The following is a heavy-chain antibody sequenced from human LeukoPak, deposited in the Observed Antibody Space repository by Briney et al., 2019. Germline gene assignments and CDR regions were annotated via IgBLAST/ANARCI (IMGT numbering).Heavy chain of an antibody. CDR2: IWYDGSNK. D-gene: IGHD3-16*01. CDR1: GFTFSAYG. V-gene: IGHV3-33*01. Sequence: GGSLRLSCAASGFTFSAYGMHWVRQAPGKGPEWVAVIWYDGSNKYYADSVKGRFTISRDNSKNTLYLQMNRLRAEDTAVYYCARDWGEGFFSMAFDIWGQGSMVTVSS. J-gene: IGHJ3*02. CDR3: ARDWGEGFFSMAFDI.